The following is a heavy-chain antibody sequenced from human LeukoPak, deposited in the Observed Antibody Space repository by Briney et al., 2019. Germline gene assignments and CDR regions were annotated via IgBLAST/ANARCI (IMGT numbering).Heavy chain of an antibody. CDR2: INPNSGGT. J-gene: IGHJ4*02. CDR3: ARGSIDSGSYYYYFDY. CDR1: RYTFTGYY. Sequence: ASVKVSCKASRYTFTGYYMHWVRQAPGQGLEWMGWINPNSGGTNYAQKFQGWVTMTRDTSISTAYMELSRLRSDDTAVYYCARGSIDSGSYYYYFDYWGQGTLVTVSS. V-gene: IGHV1-2*04. D-gene: IGHD1-26*01.